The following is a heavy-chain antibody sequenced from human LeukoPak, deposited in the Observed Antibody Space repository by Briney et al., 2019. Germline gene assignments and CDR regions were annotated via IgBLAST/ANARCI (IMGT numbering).Heavy chain of an antibody. CDR1: GFTFSDYY. Sequence: PGGSLRLSCAASGFTFSDYYMSWIRQAPGKGLEWVSYISSNSRYTHYADSVKGRSTISRDNAKNSLYLQMNSLRAEDTAVYYCARWNYYDSSGYINYWGQGTLVTVSS. CDR2: ISSNSRYT. D-gene: IGHD3-22*01. J-gene: IGHJ4*02. V-gene: IGHV3-11*03. CDR3: ARWNYYDSSGYINY.